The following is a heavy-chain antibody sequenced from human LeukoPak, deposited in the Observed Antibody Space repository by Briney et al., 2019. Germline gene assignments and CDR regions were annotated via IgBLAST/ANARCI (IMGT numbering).Heavy chain of an antibody. D-gene: IGHD6-13*01. J-gene: IGHJ3*02. CDR2: IYSSGST. Sequence: SETLSLTCTVAGGSISSYYWSWIRQPAGKRLEWIGRIYSSGSTNYNPSLKSRVTMSVDTSNNQFSLKLSSVTAADTAMYYCARRHGAAAGDAFDIWGQGTMVTVSS. CDR1: GGSISSYY. V-gene: IGHV4-4*07. CDR3: ARRHGAAAGDAFDI.